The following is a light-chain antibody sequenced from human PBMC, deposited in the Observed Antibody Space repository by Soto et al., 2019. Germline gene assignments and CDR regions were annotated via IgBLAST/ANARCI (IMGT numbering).Light chain of an antibody. V-gene: IGLV2-14*01. J-gene: IGLJ1*01. CDR3: NSYTSSSTYV. Sequence: SALPQPAYVSGPPGQSITISCTGTTSDVGRYNYVSWYQQHPGKAPKLIIYDVSNRPSGVSNRFSGSKSGNTASLTISGLQAEDEADYYCNSYTSSSTYVFGTGTKVTVL. CDR2: DVS. CDR1: TSDVGRYNY.